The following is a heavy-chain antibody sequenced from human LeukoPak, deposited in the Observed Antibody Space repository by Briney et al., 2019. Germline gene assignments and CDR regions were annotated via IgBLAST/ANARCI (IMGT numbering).Heavy chain of an antibody. CDR2: IRYDGSNK. Sequence: GGSLRLSCAASGFTFSSYGMHWVRQAPGKGLEWVAFIRYDGSNKYYADSVKGRFTISRDNSKNTLYLQMNSLRAEDTAVYYCAKDARRGLWFGELSESGGQGTLVTVSS. CDR3: AKDARRGLWFGELSES. J-gene: IGHJ4*02. CDR1: GFTFSSYG. D-gene: IGHD3-10*01. V-gene: IGHV3-30*02.